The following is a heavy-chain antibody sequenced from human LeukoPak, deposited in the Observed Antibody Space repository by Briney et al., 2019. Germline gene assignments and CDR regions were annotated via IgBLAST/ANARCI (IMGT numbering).Heavy chain of an antibody. V-gene: IGHV3-13*04. D-gene: IGHD6-13*01. CDR3: ARVGSIAAAGTPDY. J-gene: IGHJ4*02. Sequence: GGSLRLSCAVSGFTLSSHDISWVRQASGKGLEWVAILGTAGDSYYADSVRGRFSTSREEAENSVYLQMHSLRAGDTAVYYCARVGSIAAAGTPDYWGQGTLVTVSS. CDR2: LGTAGDS. CDR1: GFTLSSHD.